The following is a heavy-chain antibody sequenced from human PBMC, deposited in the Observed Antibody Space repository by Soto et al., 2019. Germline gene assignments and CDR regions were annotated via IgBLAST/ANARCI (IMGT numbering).Heavy chain of an antibody. CDR1: GYTFTSYS. Sequence: QVQLVQSGAEVKKPGASVKVSCKASGYTFTSYSINWVRQATGQGLEWMGWMNPNSDNTDYAQKFQGRVTMSRNTSISTAYMELSSLRSEDTAVYYCARVNGDYYIDYWGQGTLVAVSS. CDR3: ARVNGDYYIDY. D-gene: IGHD4-17*01. V-gene: IGHV1-8*01. CDR2: MNPNSDNT. J-gene: IGHJ4*02.